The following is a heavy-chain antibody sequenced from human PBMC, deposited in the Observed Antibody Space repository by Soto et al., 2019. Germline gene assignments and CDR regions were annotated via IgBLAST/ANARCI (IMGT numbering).Heavy chain of an antibody. D-gene: IGHD1-1*01. J-gene: IGHJ4*02. V-gene: IGHV1-18*01. CDR2: ISAHNGNT. Sequence: QVHLVQSGAEVKKPGASVKVCCKGSGYGFTTYGITLVRQAPGQGLEWMAWISAHNGNTNYAQKLQGRVTVTRDTSTSTAYMELRSLRSDDTAVYYCARGRYGDYWGQGALVTVSS. CDR1: GYGFTTYG. CDR3: ARGRYGDY.